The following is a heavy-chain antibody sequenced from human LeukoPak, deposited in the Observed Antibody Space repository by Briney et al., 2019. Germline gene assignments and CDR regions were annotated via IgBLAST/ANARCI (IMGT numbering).Heavy chain of an antibody. V-gene: IGHV3-11*06. J-gene: IGHJ5*02. CDR1: GFTFSDYY. CDR2: ISSSNRYT. CDR3: ASSHCTAGSCNWFDP. Sequence: PGVSLRLSCAASGFTFSDYYMMWTPHAPGKGLVGVSYISSSNRYTNYADSVKGLFTISRDTAKASLYLQMKSLRGEDTAVYYCASSHCTAGSCNWFDPWGQGTLVTVSP. D-gene: IGHD2-8*02.